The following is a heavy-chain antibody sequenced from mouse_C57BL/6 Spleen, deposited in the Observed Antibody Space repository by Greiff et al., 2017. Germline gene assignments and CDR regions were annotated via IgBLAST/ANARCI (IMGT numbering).Heavy chain of an antibody. V-gene: IGHV5-9-1*02. Sequence: EVKVVESGEGLVKPGGSLKLSCAASGFTFSSYAMSWVRQTPEKRLEWVAYISSGGDYIYYADTVKGRFTISRDNARNTLYLQMSSLKSEDTAMYYCTRGYGSPSWFAYWCQGTLVTVSA. D-gene: IGHD1-1*01. J-gene: IGHJ3*01. CDR2: ISSGGDYI. CDR3: TRGYGSPSWFAY. CDR1: GFTFSSYA.